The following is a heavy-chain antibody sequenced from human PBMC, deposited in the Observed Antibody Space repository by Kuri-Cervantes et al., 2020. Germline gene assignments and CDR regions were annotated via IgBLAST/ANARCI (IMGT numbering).Heavy chain of an antibody. D-gene: IGHD3-9*01. CDR3: ARDGTDYDILTGHLGMNWFDP. J-gene: IGHJ5*02. Sequence: GGSLRLSCAASGFTFSSYSMNWVRQAPGKGLEWVSSISSSSSYIYYADSVKGRFTISRDNAKNSLYLQMNSLRAEDTAVYYCARDGTDYDILTGHLGMNWFDPWGQGTLVTVSS. CDR1: GFTFSSYS. CDR2: ISSSSSYI. V-gene: IGHV3-21*01.